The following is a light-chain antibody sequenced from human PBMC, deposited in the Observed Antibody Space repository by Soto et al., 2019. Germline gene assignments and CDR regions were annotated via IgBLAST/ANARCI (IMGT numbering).Light chain of an antibody. V-gene: IGLV2-14*01. CDR2: DVS. CDR3: SSYATGGSYV. CDR1: RSDVGGYNS. J-gene: IGLJ1*01. Sequence: QSVLTQPASGSGSPGQSIAISCTGTRSDVGGYNSVSWYQQHPGKAPKLLIYDVSNRPSGVSNRFSGSKSGNTASLTISGLQAEDEADYYCSSYATGGSYVFGTGTKVTVL.